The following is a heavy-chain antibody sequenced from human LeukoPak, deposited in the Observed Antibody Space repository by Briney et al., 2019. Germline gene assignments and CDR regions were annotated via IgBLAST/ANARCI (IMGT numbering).Heavy chain of an antibody. V-gene: IGHV3-21*01. CDR3: ARTFYYYGSGSYLI. J-gene: IGHJ4*02. CDR2: ISSSSSYI. Sequence: GGSLKLSCAASGFTFSRYWMSWVRQAPGKGLEWVSSISSSSSYIYYADSVKGRFTISRDNPKNSLYLQMNSLRAEDTAVYYCARTFYYYGSGSYLIWGQGTLVTVSS. CDR1: GFTFSRYW. D-gene: IGHD3-10*01.